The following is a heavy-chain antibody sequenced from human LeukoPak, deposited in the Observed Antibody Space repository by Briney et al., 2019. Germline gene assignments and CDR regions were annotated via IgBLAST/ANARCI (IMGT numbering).Heavy chain of an antibody. V-gene: IGHV3-23*01. Sequence: GGSLRLSCAASGFTFSSYAMSWVRQAPGKGLEWVSAISGSGGSTYDADSVKGRFTISRDNSKNTLYLQMNSLRAEDTAVYYCAKRPGYYESSGYYFDYWGQGTLVTVSS. CDR1: GFTFSSYA. J-gene: IGHJ4*02. D-gene: IGHD3-22*01. CDR3: AKRPGYYESSGYYFDY. CDR2: ISGSGGST.